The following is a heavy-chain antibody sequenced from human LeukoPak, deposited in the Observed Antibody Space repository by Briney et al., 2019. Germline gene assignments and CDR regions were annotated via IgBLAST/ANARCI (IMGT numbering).Heavy chain of an antibody. CDR1: GFTFSSYS. J-gene: IGHJ4*02. Sequence: GGSLRLSCAASGFTFSSYSMNWVRQAPGKGLEWVSAISGSGGSTYYADSVKGRFTISRDNSKNTLYLQMNSLRAEDTAVYYCAKDRWELLFGYWGQGTLVTVSS. CDR2: ISGSGGST. CDR3: AKDRWELLFGY. D-gene: IGHD1-26*01. V-gene: IGHV3-23*01.